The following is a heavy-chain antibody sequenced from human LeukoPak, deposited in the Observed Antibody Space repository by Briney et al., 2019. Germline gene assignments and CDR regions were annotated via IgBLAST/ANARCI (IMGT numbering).Heavy chain of an antibody. V-gene: IGHV3-7*01. CDR3: ASQAPASYYYGSGSYGPDY. CDR2: IKQGGSEK. D-gene: IGHD3-10*01. Sequence: PGGSLRLSCAASGFTFSSYWMSWVRQAPGKGLEWVANIKQGGSEKYYVDSVKGRFTISRDNAKNSLYLQMNSLRAEDTAVYYCASQAPASYYYGSGSYGPDYWGQGTLVTVSS. CDR1: GFTFSSYW. J-gene: IGHJ4*02.